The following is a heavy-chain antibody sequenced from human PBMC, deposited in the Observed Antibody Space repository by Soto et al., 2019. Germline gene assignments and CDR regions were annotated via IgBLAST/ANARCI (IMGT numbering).Heavy chain of an antibody. Sequence: QVQLQESGPGLVKPSETLSLTCTVSGGSISSYYWSWIRQPPGKGLEWIGYIYYSGSTNYNPSLXSGVTIXXDSSKNQFSLKLSSVTAAHTAVYYCVRVLGGAFDIWGQGTMVTVSS. V-gene: IGHV4-59*01. D-gene: IGHD1-26*01. CDR2: IYYSGST. J-gene: IGHJ3*02. CDR1: GGSISSYY. CDR3: VRVLGGAFDI.